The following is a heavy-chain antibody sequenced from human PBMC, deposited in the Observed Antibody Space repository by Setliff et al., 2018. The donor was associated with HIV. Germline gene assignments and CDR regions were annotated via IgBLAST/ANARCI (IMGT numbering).Heavy chain of an antibody. Sequence: ASVMVSCKASGYTFTSFYLHWVRQAPGQGLEWMAIINPSGGSTSYAQKFQGRVTMTSDTSTSTVYMELSSLRSEDTAVYYCARALYTNLAHFDYLGQGTLVTVSS. D-gene: IGHD4-4*01. CDR1: GYTFTSFY. CDR2: INPSGGST. J-gene: IGHJ4*02. V-gene: IGHV1-46*01. CDR3: ARALYTNLAHFDY.